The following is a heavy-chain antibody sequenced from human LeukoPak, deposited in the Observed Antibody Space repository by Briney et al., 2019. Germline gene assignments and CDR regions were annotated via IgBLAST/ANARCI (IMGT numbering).Heavy chain of an antibody. Sequence: SETLSLTCTVSGGSISSYYWSWIRQPAGKGLEWIGRIYTSGSTNYNPSLKSRVTMSVDTSKNQFSLKLSSVTAADTAVYYCAREPITIFGVANGNLDYWGQGTLVTVSS. J-gene: IGHJ4*02. D-gene: IGHD3-3*01. V-gene: IGHV4-4*07. CDR3: AREPITIFGVANGNLDY. CDR2: IYTSGST. CDR1: GGSISSYY.